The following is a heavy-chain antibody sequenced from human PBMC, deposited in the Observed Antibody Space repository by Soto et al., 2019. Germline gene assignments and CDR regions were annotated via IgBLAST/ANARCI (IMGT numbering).Heavy chain of an antibody. D-gene: IGHD2-8*01. CDR3: ARALVGMVYAIEYYYYGMDV. J-gene: IGHJ6*02. CDR2: INTYNGNR. CDR1: GYSFSSYG. V-gene: IGHV1-18*01. Sequence: ASVKVSCKASGYSFSSYGIHWVRQAPGQGLEWLGWINTYNGNRNFAQKFEDRVTMTTATSANTVFMELRNLKSDDTAMYYCARALVGMVYAIEYYYYGMDVWGQGTTVTVSS.